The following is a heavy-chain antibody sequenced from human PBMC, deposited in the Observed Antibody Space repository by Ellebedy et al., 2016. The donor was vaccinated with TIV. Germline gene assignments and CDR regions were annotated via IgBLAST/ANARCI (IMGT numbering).Heavy chain of an antibody. CDR3: ATEFTSSGGGY. Sequence: GGSLRLSXVMSGFSFSSYWMSWVRQAPGKGLEWVANIEKDGSERNYLDSVKGRFTISRDNSNNTLYLQMNSLRGEDTATYYCATEFTSSGGGYWGQGTLVTVSS. D-gene: IGHD2-2*01. J-gene: IGHJ4*02. CDR2: IEKDGSER. CDR1: GFSFSSYW. V-gene: IGHV3-7*01.